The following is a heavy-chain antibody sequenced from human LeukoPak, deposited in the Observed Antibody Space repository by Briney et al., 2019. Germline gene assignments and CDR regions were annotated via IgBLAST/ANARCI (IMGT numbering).Heavy chain of an antibody. J-gene: IGHJ4*02. D-gene: IGHD3-22*01. CDR3: ARTNYYDISGPVDY. V-gene: IGHV3-21*01. CDR1: GFTFSRSS. Sequence: GGSLRLSCAASGFTFSRSSMNWVRQAPGKGLEWVSCISSSSSYMYYVDSVKGRFTISRDNAKNSLYLQMNSLRAEDTAVYYCARTNYYDISGPVDYWGQGTLVTVSS. CDR2: ISSSSSYM.